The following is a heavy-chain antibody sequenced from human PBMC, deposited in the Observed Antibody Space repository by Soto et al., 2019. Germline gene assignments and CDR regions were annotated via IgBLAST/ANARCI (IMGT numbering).Heavy chain of an antibody. Sequence: PSETLSLTCAVSGGSISSGGYSWSWIRQPPGKGLEWIGYIYHSGGTYYNPSLKSRVTISVDRSKNQFSLKLSSVTAADTAVYYCARDTAMVIGVGYYGMDVPGQGTTVTVPS. CDR1: GGSISSGGYS. CDR3: ARDTAMVIGVGYYGMDV. D-gene: IGHD5-18*01. V-gene: IGHV4-30-2*01. J-gene: IGHJ6*02. CDR2: IYHSGGT.